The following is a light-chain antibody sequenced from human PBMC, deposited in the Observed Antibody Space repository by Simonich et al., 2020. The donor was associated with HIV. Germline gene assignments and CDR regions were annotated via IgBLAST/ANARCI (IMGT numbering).Light chain of an antibody. CDR2: WAS. CDR1: QSVLYNSYNKNY. V-gene: IGKV4-1*01. J-gene: IGKJ1*01. CDR3: QQYYTTPRT. Sequence: DIVMTQSPDSLAVSLGERATINCKSSQSVLYNSYNKNYLAWYQQKPRPPPKLLIYWASTRESGVPDRFSGSGSGTDFTLTISSLQAEDVAVYYCQQYYTTPRTFGQGTKVEIK.